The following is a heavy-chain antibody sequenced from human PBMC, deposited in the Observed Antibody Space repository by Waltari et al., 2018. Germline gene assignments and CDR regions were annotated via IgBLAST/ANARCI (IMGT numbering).Heavy chain of an antibody. CDR1: GYTCTAYY. Sequence: QVQLVQSGAEVTKPGASVKVSCKSSGYTCTAYYMHWVRQAPGQGLEWMGWINPNSGGTNYAQKFQGRVTMTRDTSISTAYMELSRLRSDDTALYYCVRDARPYNYDAWGQGTMVTVSS. D-gene: IGHD1-20*01. J-gene: IGHJ3*01. CDR3: VRDARPYNYDA. CDR2: INPNSGGT. V-gene: IGHV1-2*02.